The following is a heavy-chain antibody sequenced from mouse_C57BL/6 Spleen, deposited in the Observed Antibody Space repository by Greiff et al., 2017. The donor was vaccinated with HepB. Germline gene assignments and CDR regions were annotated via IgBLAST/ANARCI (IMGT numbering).Heavy chain of an antibody. CDR2: IYPGDGDT. CDR3: ERPHYRSQFAY. Sequence: VQLQQSGPELVKPGASVKISCKASGYAFSSSWMNWVKQRPGKGLEWIGRIYPGDGDTNYNGKFKGKATLTADTSSSTAYMELSRLTSEDSAVYFCERPHYRSQFAYWGQGTLVTVSA. J-gene: IGHJ3*01. CDR1: GYAFSSSW. V-gene: IGHV1-82*01. D-gene: IGHD2-14*01.